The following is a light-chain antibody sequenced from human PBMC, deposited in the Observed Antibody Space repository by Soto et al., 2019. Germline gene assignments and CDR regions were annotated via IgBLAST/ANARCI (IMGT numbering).Light chain of an antibody. CDR2: ENN. Sequence: QSVLTQPPSVSEAPGQRVTISCTGSSSNIGAGYEAHWYQQVPGTAPKLLIYENNNQPSGVPDLFSGSKSVTSAALAITGLQAEDEAEYYCQSYDSSLSGYVFGTGTKLTVL. V-gene: IGLV1-40*01. CDR1: SSNIGAGYE. J-gene: IGLJ1*01. CDR3: QSYDSSLSGYV.